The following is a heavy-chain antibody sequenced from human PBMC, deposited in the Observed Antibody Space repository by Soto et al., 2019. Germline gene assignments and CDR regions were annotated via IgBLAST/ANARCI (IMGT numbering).Heavy chain of an antibody. J-gene: IGHJ5*02. Sequence: GGSLRLSCAASGFTFSSYIVNWVRQAPGKGLEWVSFISSSSNAIKYADSVKGRFTISRDNAKNSLYLQMNSLRAEDTAVYYCVRGSGAYASNWFDPRGQGTLVTVS. V-gene: IGHV3-48*01. D-gene: IGHD3-16*01. CDR2: ISSSSNAI. CDR1: GFTFSSYI. CDR3: VRGSGAYASNWFDP.